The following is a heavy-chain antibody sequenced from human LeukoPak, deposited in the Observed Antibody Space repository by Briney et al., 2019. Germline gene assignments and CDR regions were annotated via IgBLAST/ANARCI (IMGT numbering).Heavy chain of an antibody. CDR2: AGGTGGHI. V-gene: IGHV3-23*01. CDR3: TLSKFSSGWYEDS. J-gene: IGHJ4*02. CDR1: GFPFSSYT. Sequence: GGSLRLSCAASGFPFSSYTLSWVRQAPGKGLEWVSAAGGTGGHIHCADSAKGRFTTSRDNSKSTLYLQMNSLRAEDTAVYYCTLSKFSSGWYEDSWGQGTLVVVSS. D-gene: IGHD6-19*01.